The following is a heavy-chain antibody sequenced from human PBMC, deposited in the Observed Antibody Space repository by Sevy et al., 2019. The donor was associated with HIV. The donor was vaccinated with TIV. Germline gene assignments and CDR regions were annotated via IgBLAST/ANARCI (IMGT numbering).Heavy chain of an antibody. CDR3: VKEGGVTGTGGDC. D-gene: IGHD1-1*01. V-gene: IGHV3-30*02. J-gene: IGHJ4*02. Sequence: GGSLRLSYAASGFTFSNFGMRWVRQAPGKGLEWVSFIQYDGSHKYYTDSVKGRLTISRDNSKNTLYLQMNSLRAEDTAVYYCVKEGGVTGTGGDCWGQGTLVTVSS. CDR1: GFTFSNFG. CDR2: IQYDGSHK.